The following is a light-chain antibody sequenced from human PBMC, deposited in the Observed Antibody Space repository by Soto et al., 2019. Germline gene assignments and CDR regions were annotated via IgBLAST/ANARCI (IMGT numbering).Light chain of an antibody. CDR3: SSYTITSRV. Sequence: QSVLPQPASGSGSPGQSITISCTGTSSDVGAYNYVSWYQQHPGKAPRLMIYDVSTRPSGVSDRFSGSKSGNTASLTISGLQAEDDADYYCSSYTITSRVFGTGTKVTVL. V-gene: IGLV2-14*01. CDR1: SSDVGAYNY. J-gene: IGLJ1*01. CDR2: DVS.